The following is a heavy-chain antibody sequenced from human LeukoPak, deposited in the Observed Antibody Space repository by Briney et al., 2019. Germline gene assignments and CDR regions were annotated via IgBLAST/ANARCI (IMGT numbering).Heavy chain of an antibody. Sequence: GRSLRLSCAASGFTFDDYAMHWVRQAPGKGLEWVSAINWNSGRTAYADSVKGRFTISRDNAKNSLYLQMSSLRAEDTALYHCAKVTTYGFDAFDIWGQGTMVTVSS. CDR1: GFTFDDYA. CDR3: AKVTTYGFDAFDI. V-gene: IGHV3-20*01. J-gene: IGHJ3*02. CDR2: INWNSGRT. D-gene: IGHD4-17*01.